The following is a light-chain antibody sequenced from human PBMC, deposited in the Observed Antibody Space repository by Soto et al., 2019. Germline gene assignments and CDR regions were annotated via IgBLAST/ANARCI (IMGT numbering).Light chain of an antibody. CDR1: QSVSNNY. Sequence: EIAMTQSPATLSVSAGERATLSCRASQSVSNNYLAWYQQQPGQAPRLLIYGASNRATGIPDRCSGGGSGTDFTLTISRLEPEDVAVYYCQQYGSSGTLGQGTKVDIK. CDR3: QQYGSSGT. V-gene: IGKV3-20*01. J-gene: IGKJ1*01. CDR2: GAS.